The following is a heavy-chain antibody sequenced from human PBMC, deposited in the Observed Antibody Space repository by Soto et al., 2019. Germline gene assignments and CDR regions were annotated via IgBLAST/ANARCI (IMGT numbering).Heavy chain of an antibody. D-gene: IGHD2-15*01. J-gene: IGHJ6*02. CDR3: AYLPCSGGSCYWFSYSGMDV. CDR1: GFSLSTSGVG. CDR2: LYWDDDK. V-gene: IGHV2-5*02. Sequence: QITLKESGPTLVKPTQTLTLTCTFSGFSLSTSGVGVAWIRQPPGKALEWLALLYWDDDKRYRPSLETRLTITQDTSKNQVVLTMTNIDSVDTATYYCAYLPCSGGSCYWFSYSGMDVWGQGTTVTVSS.